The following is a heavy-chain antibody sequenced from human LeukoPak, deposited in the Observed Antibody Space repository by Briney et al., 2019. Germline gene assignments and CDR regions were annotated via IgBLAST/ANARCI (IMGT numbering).Heavy chain of an antibody. V-gene: IGHV3-23*01. CDR1: GITLSNYG. CDR3: AVWDYGSGSYYNVDY. Sequence: GGSLRLSCPVSGITLSNYGMSWVRQAPGKGLEWVAGISDSGGRTNYADSVKGRFTISRDNAKNSLYLQMNSLRAEDTAVYYCAVWDYGSGSYYNVDYWGQGTLVTVSS. D-gene: IGHD3-10*01. CDR2: ISDSGGRT. J-gene: IGHJ4*02.